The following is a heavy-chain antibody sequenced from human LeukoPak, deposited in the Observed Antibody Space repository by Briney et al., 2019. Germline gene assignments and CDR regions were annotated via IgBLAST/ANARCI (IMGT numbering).Heavy chain of an antibody. Sequence: GGSLRLSCEASGFTFSSYAMHWVRQAPGKGLEWVAVISYDGSNKYYADSVKGRFTISRDNSKNTLYLQMNSLRAEDTAVYYCAREGRRVGSTRPYNWFDPWGQGTLVTVSS. CDR2: ISYDGSNK. V-gene: IGHV3-30*04. D-gene: IGHD1-26*01. J-gene: IGHJ5*02. CDR3: AREGRRVGSTRPYNWFDP. CDR1: GFTFSSYA.